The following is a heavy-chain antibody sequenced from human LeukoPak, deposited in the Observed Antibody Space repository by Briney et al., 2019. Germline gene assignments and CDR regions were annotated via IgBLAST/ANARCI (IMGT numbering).Heavy chain of an antibody. D-gene: IGHD3-16*02. CDR3: ARLLGPLDYVWGSSRSK. J-gene: IGHJ4*02. CDR2: ISKSGTT. Sequence: SETLSLTCTVSGVSISYATYQWTWIRQSAGKGLEWIGLISKSGTTNYNPSHKSRVTISIDTTKNQFSLKLTSVTAADTAVYYCARLLGPLDYVWGSSRSKWGQGTLVTVSS. CDR1: GVSISYATYQ. V-gene: IGHV4-61*02.